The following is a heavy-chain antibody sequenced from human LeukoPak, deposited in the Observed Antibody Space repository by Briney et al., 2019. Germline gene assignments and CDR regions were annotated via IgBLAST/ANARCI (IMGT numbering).Heavy chain of an antibody. V-gene: IGHV1-69*01. Sequence: SVKVSCKASGGTFSSYAISWVRQAPGQGLEWMGGIIPIFGTANYAQKFQGRVTITADESTSTAYMELSSLRSEDTAVYYCARYQLLPSATPYYYYGMDVWGKGTTATVSS. CDR3: ARYQLLPSATPYYYYGMDV. CDR2: IIPIFGTA. D-gene: IGHD2-2*01. J-gene: IGHJ6*04. CDR1: GGTFSSYA.